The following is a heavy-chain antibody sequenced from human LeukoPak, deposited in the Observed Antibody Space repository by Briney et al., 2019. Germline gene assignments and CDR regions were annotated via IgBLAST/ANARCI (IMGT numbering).Heavy chain of an antibody. J-gene: IGHJ4*02. CDR1: GFTFTSYA. D-gene: IGHD1-26*01. Sequence: GGSLRLSCAASGFTFTSYAMSWIRQAPGKGLEWVSGISGSGGTTYYADSVKGRFTISRDNSKNTLYLQMNSLRAEDTAVYYCAKDPRMVGATTRPYHFDYWGQGTLVTVSS. V-gene: IGHV3-23*01. CDR2: ISGSGGTT. CDR3: AKDPRMVGATTRPYHFDY.